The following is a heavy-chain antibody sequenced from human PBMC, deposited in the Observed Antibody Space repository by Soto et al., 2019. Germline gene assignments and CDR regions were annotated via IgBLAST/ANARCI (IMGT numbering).Heavy chain of an antibody. CDR1: GFTFSDHY. CDR3: ARFSGRYTRGLDY. CDR2: SRNKANSYST. Sequence: EVQLVESGGGLVQPGGSLRLSCAASGFTFSDHYMDWVRQAPGKGLEWVGRSRNKANSYSTEYAASVKGRFTISRDESKITLYLEITSLTTEDTAVYYCARFSGRYTRGLDYWGQGTLVTVSS. J-gene: IGHJ4*02. V-gene: IGHV3-72*01. D-gene: IGHD1-26*01.